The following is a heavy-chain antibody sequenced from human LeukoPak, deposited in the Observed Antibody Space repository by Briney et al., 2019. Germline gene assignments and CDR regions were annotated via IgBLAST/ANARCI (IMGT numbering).Heavy chain of an antibody. Sequence: PGGSLRLSCAASGFTFSSYEMNWVRQAPGKGLEWVSSISSSSSYIYYADSVKGRFTISRDNAKNSLYLQMNSLRAEDTAVYYCARDAPFDGDQDYYYYMDVWGKGTTVTVSS. CDR3: ARDAPFDGDQDYYYYMDV. D-gene: IGHD4-17*01. J-gene: IGHJ6*03. V-gene: IGHV3-21*01. CDR2: ISSSSSYI. CDR1: GFTFSSYE.